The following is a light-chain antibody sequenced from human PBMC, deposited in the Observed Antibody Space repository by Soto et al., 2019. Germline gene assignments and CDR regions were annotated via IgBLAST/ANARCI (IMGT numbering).Light chain of an antibody. J-gene: IGKJ5*01. Sequence: EIVLTQSPATLSLSPGERATLSCRASQSVSSSYLAWYQQTPGQAPSLLIYGASSRATGIPDRFSGSGSGTDFTLTSSRLEPEDLAVYYCQQYGSSPCTFGQGTRLEIK. CDR3: QQYGSSPCT. CDR1: QSVSSSY. V-gene: IGKV3-20*01. CDR2: GAS.